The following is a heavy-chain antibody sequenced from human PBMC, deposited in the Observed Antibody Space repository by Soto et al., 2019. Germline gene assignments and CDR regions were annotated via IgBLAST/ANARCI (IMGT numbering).Heavy chain of an antibody. J-gene: IGHJ1*01. D-gene: IGHD3-3*01. Sequence: PSETLSLTCAVYGGAFSDYYWSWIRQPPGKGLEWIGGIDRYGGTSYDPSLKSRVTISIETSKNQFSLKLTSVTAADTAIYYCAGGSPSALELTFYSGQGALVTVSS. CDR1: GGAFSDYY. CDR2: IDRYGGT. V-gene: IGHV4-34*01. CDR3: AGGSPSALELTFY.